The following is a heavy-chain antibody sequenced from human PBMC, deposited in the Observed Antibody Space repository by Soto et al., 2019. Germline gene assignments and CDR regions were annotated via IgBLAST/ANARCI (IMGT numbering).Heavy chain of an antibody. CDR1: GFTFSSYG. CDR2: ISYDGSNK. D-gene: IGHD3-22*01. CDR3: SKTMYYYDSSGSSRDALDI. Sequence: PGGSLRLSCAASGFTFSSYGMHWVRQAPGKGLEWVAVISYDGSNKYYADSVKGRFTISRDNSKNTLYLQMNSLRAEDTAVYYCSKTMYYYDSSGSSRDALDIWGQGTMVTVSS. J-gene: IGHJ3*02. V-gene: IGHV3-30*18.